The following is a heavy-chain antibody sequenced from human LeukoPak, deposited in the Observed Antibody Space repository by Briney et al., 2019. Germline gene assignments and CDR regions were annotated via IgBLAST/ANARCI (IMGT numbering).Heavy chain of an antibody. CDR2: IYSGGST. CDR3: ARAGVVEMATIGFDY. Sequence: GGSLRLSCAASGFTVSSNYMSWVRQAPGKGLEWVSVIYSGGSTYYADSVKGRFTISRDNSKNTLYLQMNSLRAEDTAVYYCARAGVVEMATIGFDYWGLGTLVTVSS. CDR1: GFTVSSNY. D-gene: IGHD5-24*01. V-gene: IGHV3-53*01. J-gene: IGHJ4*02.